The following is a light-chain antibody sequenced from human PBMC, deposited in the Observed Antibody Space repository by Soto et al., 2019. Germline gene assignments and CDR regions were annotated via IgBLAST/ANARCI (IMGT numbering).Light chain of an antibody. V-gene: IGKV1-39*01. CDR1: QRIGNN. J-gene: IGKJ1*01. CDR3: EQSYRTPQT. CDR2: EAS. Sequence: DIQMTQSPSSLSASVGDRVTITCRASQRIGNNLNWYQQKPGKAPKLLISEASTLQRGVPSRFSGSGSGTDCTLTISSLQPEDFATYYCEQSYRTPQTFGQGTKVEI.